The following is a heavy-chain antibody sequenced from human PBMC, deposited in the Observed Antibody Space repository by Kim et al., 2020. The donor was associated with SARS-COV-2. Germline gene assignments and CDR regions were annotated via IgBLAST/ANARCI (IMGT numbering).Heavy chain of an antibody. Sequence: GGSLRLSCAASGFTVSGNYMSWVRQAPGKGLEWVSVIYSGGSTYYADSVKGRFTISRDNSKNTLYLQMNSLRAEDTAVYYCASIRFPLAYYYYGMDVWGQGTTVTVSS. V-gene: IGHV3-66*01. CDR3: ASIRFPLAYYYYGMDV. CDR2: IYSGGST. D-gene: IGHD3-3*01. J-gene: IGHJ6*02. CDR1: GFTVSGNY.